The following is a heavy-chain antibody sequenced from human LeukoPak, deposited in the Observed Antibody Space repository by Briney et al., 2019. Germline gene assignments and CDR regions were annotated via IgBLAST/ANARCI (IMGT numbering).Heavy chain of an antibody. CDR3: ARASYYYDSSGYPTYFDY. D-gene: IGHD3-22*01. J-gene: IGHJ4*02. CDR1: GGTFSSYA. CDR2: IIPIFGTA. Sequence: SVKVSCKASGGTFSSYAISWVRQAPGQGLEWMGRIIPIFGTANYAQKFQGRVTITTDESTSTAYMELSSLRSEDTAVYYCARASYYYDSSGYPTYFDYWGQGTLATVSS. V-gene: IGHV1-69*05.